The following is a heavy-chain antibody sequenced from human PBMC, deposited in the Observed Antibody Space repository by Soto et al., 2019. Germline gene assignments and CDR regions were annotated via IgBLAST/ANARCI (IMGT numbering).Heavy chain of an antibody. Sequence: GGSLRISCTGSGFTFNSLSLHWVHQGPDKGLEWVAVVSFDGKVTYYADSVKGRFTISRDNAKNLLYLQMKNRRAEDTAVYYCARASTFYDYWGQGT. D-gene: IGHD6-6*01. V-gene: IGHV3-30*04. CDR1: GFTFNSLS. CDR3: ARASTFYDY. J-gene: IGHJ4*02. CDR2: VSFDGKVT.